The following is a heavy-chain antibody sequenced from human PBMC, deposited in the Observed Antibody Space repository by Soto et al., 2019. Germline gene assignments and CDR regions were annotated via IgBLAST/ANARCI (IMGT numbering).Heavy chain of an antibody. V-gene: IGHV2-5*02. D-gene: IGHD2-21*01. Sequence: QITLKESGPTLVKPTQTLTLTCTFSGFSLSTSGVGVGWIRQPPGKALEWLALIYLDDDKRYSPSLKSRLTITKDTSKNQVVLTMTNMDPVDTATYYCAHRRDGYQGFDYWGQGTLVTVSS. CDR2: IYLDDDK. CDR1: GFSLSTSGVG. J-gene: IGHJ4*02. CDR3: AHRRDGYQGFDY.